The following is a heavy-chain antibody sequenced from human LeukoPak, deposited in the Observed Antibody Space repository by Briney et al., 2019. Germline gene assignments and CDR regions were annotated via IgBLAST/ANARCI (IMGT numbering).Heavy chain of an antibody. Sequence: SETLSLTCAVYGGSFSGYYWTWIRQTPEKGLEWIGEMNPSGSTNYNPSLKSRVTISVDTSKNQFSLELSSVTAADSAVYYCARGRQDVTMIVVVMTAVSYYLDVWGKGTTVTVS. V-gene: IGHV4-34*01. CDR1: GGSFSGYY. D-gene: IGHD3-22*01. CDR3: ARGRQDVTMIVVVMTAVSYYLDV. J-gene: IGHJ6*03. CDR2: MNPSGST.